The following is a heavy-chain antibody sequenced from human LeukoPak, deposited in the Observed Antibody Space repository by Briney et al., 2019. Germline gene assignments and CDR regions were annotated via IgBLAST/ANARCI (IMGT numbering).Heavy chain of an antibody. V-gene: IGHV3-30-3*01. Sequence: PGGSLRLSCAASGFTFSSYAMHWVRQAPGKGLEWVAVISYDGSNKCYADSVKGRFTISRDNSKNTVYLQMNSLRAEDTAVYYCARDVLEWFADYWGQGTLVTVSS. J-gene: IGHJ4*02. CDR2: ISYDGSNK. CDR3: ARDVLEWFADY. CDR1: GFTFSSYA. D-gene: IGHD3-3*01.